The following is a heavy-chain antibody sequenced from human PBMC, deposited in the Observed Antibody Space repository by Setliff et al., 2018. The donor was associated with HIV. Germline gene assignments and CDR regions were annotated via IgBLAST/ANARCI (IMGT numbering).Heavy chain of an antibody. J-gene: IGHJ4*02. Sequence: PSETLSLTCTVSGGSVNDFYCNWIRQPPGKGPEWIGYIHSSGSTIYNPSLKSRITISLDTSKEQFSLELSSATAADTAVYYCATLDHSVGNFLAYLGQGSLVTVSS. CDR3: ATLDHSVGNFLAY. V-gene: IGHV4-4*09. CDR2: IHSSGST. CDR1: GGSVNDFY. D-gene: IGHD4-4*01.